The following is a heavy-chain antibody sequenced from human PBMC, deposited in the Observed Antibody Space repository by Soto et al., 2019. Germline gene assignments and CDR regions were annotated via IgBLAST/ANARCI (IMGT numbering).Heavy chain of an antibody. CDR2: ISWNSGSI. Sequence: DVQLVESGGGLVQPGRSLRLSCAASGFTFDDYAMPWVRQAPGKGLEWVSGISWNSGSIGYADSVKGRFTISRDNAKNSLYLQMNSLRAEDTTLYYCAKEVNIVVVVAAVYYYYYYMDVWGKGTTVTVSS. V-gene: IGHV3-9*01. D-gene: IGHD2-15*01. J-gene: IGHJ6*03. CDR1: GFTFDDYA. CDR3: AKEVNIVVVVAAVYYYYYYMDV.